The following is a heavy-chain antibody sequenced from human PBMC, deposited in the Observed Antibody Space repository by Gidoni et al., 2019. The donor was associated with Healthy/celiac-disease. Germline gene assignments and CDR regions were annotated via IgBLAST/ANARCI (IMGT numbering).Heavy chain of an antibody. CDR2: IYSGGRT. D-gene: IGHD1-26*01. V-gene: IGHV3-53*01. J-gene: IGHJ4*02. Sequence: EVQLVESGGGLIQPGGSLRLSCAASGFTVSSNYMSWVRQAPGTGLAWVSVIYSGGRTYYADSVKGRFTISRDNSKNTLYLQMNSLRAEETAVYYCAREGGSYSFDYWGQGTLVTVSS. CDR1: GFTVSSNY. CDR3: AREGGSYSFDY.